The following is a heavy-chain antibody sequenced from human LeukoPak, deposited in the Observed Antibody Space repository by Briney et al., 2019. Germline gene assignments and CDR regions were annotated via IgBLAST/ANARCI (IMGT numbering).Heavy chain of an antibody. CDR1: GFTFSSYA. D-gene: IGHD6-13*01. CDR3: AKEAAAGNFDL. Sequence: SLRLSCAASGFTFSSYAMSWVRQAPGKGLEWVSGISWNSGSIGYADSVKGRFTISRDNAKNSLYLQMNSLRAEDTALYYCAKEAAAGNFDLWGRGTLVTVSS. V-gene: IGHV3-9*01. J-gene: IGHJ2*01. CDR2: ISWNSGSI.